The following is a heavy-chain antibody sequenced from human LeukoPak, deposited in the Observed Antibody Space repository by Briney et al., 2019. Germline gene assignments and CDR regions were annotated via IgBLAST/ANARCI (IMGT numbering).Heavy chain of an antibody. CDR3: ARAPGGYGSGSRGAFDI. CDR1: GGSLSSYY. V-gene: IGHV4-59*01. CDR2: IYYSGST. J-gene: IGHJ3*02. Sequence: PSETLSLTCTVSGGSLSSYYWSWIRQPPAKGLEWIGYIYYSGSTNYNPSLKSRVTISVDTSKKQLSLKLSSVTAADTAVYYCARAPGGYGSGSRGAFDIWGQGTRVTVSS. D-gene: IGHD3-10*01.